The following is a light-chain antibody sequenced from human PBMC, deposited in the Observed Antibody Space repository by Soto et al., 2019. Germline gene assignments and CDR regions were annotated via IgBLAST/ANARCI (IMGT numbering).Light chain of an antibody. CDR3: QQYNNWPPWT. J-gene: IGKJ1*01. CDR1: QSVSSN. V-gene: IGKV3-15*01. CDR2: GAS. Sequence: EIVMTQSPATLSVSPGERATLSCRASQSVSSNLAWYQQKPGQAPSLLIYGASTRATGIPARFSGSGSGTEFNLTISSLQSEDVAVYYCQQYNNWPPWTFGQGTKVEIK.